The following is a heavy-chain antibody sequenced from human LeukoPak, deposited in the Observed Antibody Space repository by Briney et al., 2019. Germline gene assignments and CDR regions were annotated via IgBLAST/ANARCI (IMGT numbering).Heavy chain of an antibody. CDR1: GYTFTGYY. V-gene: IGHV1-18*04. J-gene: IGHJ4*02. Sequence: ASVKVSCKASGYTFTGYYMHWVRQAPGQGREWMGWISAYNGNTNYAQKLQGRVTMTTDTSTSTAYMELRSLRSDDTAVYYCARERRLWFSDYWGQGTLVTVSS. D-gene: IGHD3-10*01. CDR2: ISAYNGNT. CDR3: ARERRLWFSDY.